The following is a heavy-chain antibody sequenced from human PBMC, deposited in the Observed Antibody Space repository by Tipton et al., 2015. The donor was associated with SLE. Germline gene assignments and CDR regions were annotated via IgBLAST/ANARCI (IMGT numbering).Heavy chain of an antibody. CDR3: ASMQQLLVTN. D-gene: IGHD6-13*01. J-gene: IGHJ4*02. Sequence: TLSLTCSVSGFSINSGFYWGWCRQPPGTGLEWIGSIYHSGNTYYKSSLKSRLTMSVDTSKNQFSLNLRSVTAADTAVYFCASMQQLLVTNWGQGTLVTVSS. V-gene: IGHV4-38-2*01. CDR1: GFSINSGFY. CDR2: IYHSGNT.